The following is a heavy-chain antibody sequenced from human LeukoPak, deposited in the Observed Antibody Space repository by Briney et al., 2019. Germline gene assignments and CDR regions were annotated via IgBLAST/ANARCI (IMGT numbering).Heavy chain of an antibody. V-gene: IGHV4-59*01. CDR3: ARGLTYYYDSSGYLRENWLDP. Sequence: SETLSLTCTVSGGSISSYYWSWIRQPPGKGLEWIGYIYYSGSTNYNPSLKSRVTISVDTSKNQFSLKLSSVTAADTAVYYCARGLTYYYDSSGYLRENWLDPWGQGTLVTVSS. CDR2: IYYSGST. CDR1: GGSISSYY. J-gene: IGHJ5*02. D-gene: IGHD3-22*01.